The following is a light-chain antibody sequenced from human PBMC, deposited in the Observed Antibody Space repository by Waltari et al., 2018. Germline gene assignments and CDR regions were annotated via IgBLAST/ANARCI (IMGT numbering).Light chain of an antibody. CDR1: QDISSW. J-gene: IGKJ1*01. CDR2: AAS. CDR3: QQGYNAPWT. V-gene: IGKV1-12*01. Sequence: DIQMTQSPSSLSASVGDKVTITCRASQDISSWLAWYQQKPGKAPNLLIFAASNLQSGVPSRFGGRGSVTDYTLTISSLQPEDFATYYCQQGYNAPWTFGQGTRVEIK.